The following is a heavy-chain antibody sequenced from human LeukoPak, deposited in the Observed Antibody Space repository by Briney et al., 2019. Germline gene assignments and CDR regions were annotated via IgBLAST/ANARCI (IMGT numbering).Heavy chain of an antibody. CDR2: INPNSGGT. Sequence: GASVKVSCKASGYTFIAYYMHWVRQAPGQGLEWMGWINPNSGGTNYAQKFQGRVTMTRDTSISTAYMELSRLRSDDTAVYYCAREPSRDCSGGSCYPNWFDPWGQGTLVTVSS. D-gene: IGHD2-15*01. J-gene: IGHJ5*02. CDR3: AREPSRDCSGGSCYPNWFDP. V-gene: IGHV1-2*02. CDR1: GYTFIAYY.